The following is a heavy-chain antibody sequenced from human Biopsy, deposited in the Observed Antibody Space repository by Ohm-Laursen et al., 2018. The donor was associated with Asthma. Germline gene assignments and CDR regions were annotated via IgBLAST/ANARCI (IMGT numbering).Heavy chain of an antibody. V-gene: IGHV4-31*03. CDR3: ARAQDYYDSRGYYRSFDY. J-gene: IGHJ4*02. Sequence: SQTLSLTCTVSGDSISTTSYSWGWIRQHPGKGLEWIGFIYYSGSTYYNPSLKSRVSISIDTSKNQFSLKLSSVTAADTAVYYCARAQDYYDSRGYYRSFDYWGQGTLVTVSS. CDR2: IYYSGST. D-gene: IGHD3-22*01. CDR1: GDSISTTSYS.